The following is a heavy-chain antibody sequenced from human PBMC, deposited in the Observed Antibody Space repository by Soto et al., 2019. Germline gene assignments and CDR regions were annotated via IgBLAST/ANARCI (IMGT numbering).Heavy chain of an antibody. CDR3: AHRPSYDPTGAFDY. CDR2: IYWDDDR. V-gene: IGHV2-5*02. J-gene: IGHJ4*02. Sequence: QITLKESGPTLVKPTETLTLTCIFSGFSLSNSGVGVGWLRQPPGKALEWLALIYWDDDRRYSASLRSRLTITTATSNNQVVLTMTNMDPMDTATYYCAHRPSYDPTGAFDYWGQGPLVTVSS. CDR1: GFSLSNSGVG. D-gene: IGHD2-8*02.